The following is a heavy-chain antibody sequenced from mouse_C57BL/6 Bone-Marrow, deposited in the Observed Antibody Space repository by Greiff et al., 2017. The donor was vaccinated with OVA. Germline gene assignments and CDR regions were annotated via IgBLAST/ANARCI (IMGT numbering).Heavy chain of an antibody. CDR3: SSRYYDYDGPFAY. Sequence: EVKLEESGGGLVQPGGSMKLSCAASGFTFSDAWMDWVRQSPEKGLEWVAEIRNKANNHATYYAESVKGRFTISRDDSKSSVYLQMNSLRAEDTGIYYCSSRYYDYDGPFAYWGQGTLVTVSA. CDR1: GFTFSDAW. V-gene: IGHV6-6*01. CDR2: IRNKANNHAT. D-gene: IGHD2-4*01. J-gene: IGHJ3*01.